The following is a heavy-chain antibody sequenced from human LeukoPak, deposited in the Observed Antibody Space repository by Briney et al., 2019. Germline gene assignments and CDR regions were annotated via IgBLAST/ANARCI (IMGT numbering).Heavy chain of an antibody. J-gene: IGHJ4*02. CDR2: ISGNGGST. Sequence: GGSLRLSCAASGFTFSSYAMHWVRQAPGKGLEYVSAISGNGGSTSYANSVKGRFTISRDNSKNTLYLQMGSLRAEDMAVYYCARGEVEMATISYWGQGTLVTVSS. V-gene: IGHV3-64*01. CDR1: GFTFSSYA. D-gene: IGHD5-24*01. CDR3: ARGEVEMATISY.